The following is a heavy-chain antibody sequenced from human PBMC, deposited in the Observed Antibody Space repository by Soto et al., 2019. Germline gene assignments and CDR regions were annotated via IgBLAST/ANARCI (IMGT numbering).Heavy chain of an antibody. CDR1: GGSISSSSYC. CDR3: ARPAGYSSGFYYFDY. V-gene: IGHV4-39*01. J-gene: IGHJ4*02. D-gene: IGHD6-19*01. CDR2: IYYSGST. Sequence: PSQTMSLTCTVSGGSISSSSYCWGWIRQPPGKGLEWIGSIYYSGSTYYNPSLKSRVTISVDTSKNQFSLKLSSVTAADTAVYYCARPAGYSSGFYYFDYWGQGTLVTVSS.